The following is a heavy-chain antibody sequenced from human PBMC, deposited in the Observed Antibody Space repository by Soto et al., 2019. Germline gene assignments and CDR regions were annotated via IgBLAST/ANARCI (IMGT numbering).Heavy chain of an antibody. CDR1: GFTFSSYA. J-gene: IGHJ6*03. Sequence: EVQLLESGGGLVQPGGSLRLSCAASGFTFSSYAMIWVRQAPGKGLEWVSAISGSDGSTYYADPVKGRCIISRDSSKNTLYLQMNSLRAEDTAVYYCAKSNYGGYYYYMDVWGKGTTV. D-gene: IGHD4-17*01. CDR2: ISGSDGST. CDR3: AKSNYGGYYYYMDV. V-gene: IGHV3-23*01.